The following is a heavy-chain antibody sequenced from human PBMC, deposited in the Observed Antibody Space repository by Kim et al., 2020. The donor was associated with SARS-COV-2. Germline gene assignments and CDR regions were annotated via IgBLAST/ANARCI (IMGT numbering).Heavy chain of an antibody. CDR3: ARGSRWMATIPYYYYGMDV. CDR2: IIPIFGTA. CDR1: GGTFSSYA. V-gene: IGHV1-69*13. Sequence: SVKVSCKASGGTFSSYAISWVRQAPGQGLEWMGGIIPIFGTANYAQKFQGRVTITADESTSTAYMELSSLRSEDTAVYYCARGSRWMATIPYYYYGMDVWGQGTTVTVSS. D-gene: IGHD5-12*01. J-gene: IGHJ6*02.